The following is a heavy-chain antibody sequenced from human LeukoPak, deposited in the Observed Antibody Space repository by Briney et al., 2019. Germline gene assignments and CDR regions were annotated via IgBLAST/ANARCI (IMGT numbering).Heavy chain of an antibody. CDR3: ARGMSYDFWSGYYRGWDYGMDV. CDR2: IYYSGST. CDR1: GGSISSGGYY. J-gene: IGHJ6*02. D-gene: IGHD3-3*01. V-gene: IGHV4-31*03. Sequence: SETLSLTCTVSGGSISSGGYYWSWIRQHPGKGLEWIGYIYYSGSTYYNPSLKSRVTISVDTSKNQFSLKLSSVTAADTAVYYCARGMSYDFWSGYYRGWDYGMDVWGQGTTVTVSS.